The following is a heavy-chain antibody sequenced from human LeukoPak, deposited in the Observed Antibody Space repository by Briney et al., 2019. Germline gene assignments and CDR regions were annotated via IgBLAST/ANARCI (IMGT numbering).Heavy chain of an antibody. V-gene: IGHV4-59*08. Sequence: KSSETLSLTCTVSGGSVSSYYWSWIRQPAGKGLEWIGYIYYSGSTNYNPSLKSRVTISFDTSKNQFSLKVTSVTAADTAVYYCARHFGHNYGHVGYWGQGTLVTVSS. CDR1: GGSVSSYY. D-gene: IGHD5-18*01. J-gene: IGHJ4*02. CDR3: ARHFGHNYGHVGY. CDR2: IYYSGST.